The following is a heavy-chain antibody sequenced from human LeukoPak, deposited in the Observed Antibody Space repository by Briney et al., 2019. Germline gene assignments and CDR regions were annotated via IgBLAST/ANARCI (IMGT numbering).Heavy chain of an antibody. CDR3: AKVLAPIIAARVWPGAFDI. CDR1: CYSISSGYY. CDR2: IYHSGST. V-gene: IGHV4-38-2*02. J-gene: IGHJ3*02. D-gene: IGHD6-6*01. Sequence: SETLSLTCTVSCYSISSGYYWGWIRQPPGKGLEWIGSIYHSGSTYYNPSLRSRVTVSVEPSKNQFSLKLSSVTAADTAVYYCAKVLAPIIAARVWPGAFDIWGQGTMVTVSS.